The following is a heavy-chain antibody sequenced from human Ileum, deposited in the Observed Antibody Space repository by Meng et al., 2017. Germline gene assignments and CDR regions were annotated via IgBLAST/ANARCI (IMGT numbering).Heavy chain of an antibody. V-gene: IGHV4-61*01. Sequence: QGQLHESGPRQVRPAETLSLACTVSGGTVSSGSYYWSCIRQPPGKGLEWIGHIYYSGSTNYNPSLKSRVSISVDMSKNQFSLKLNSVTAADTAIYFCARSSTSPASYFFDYWGQGTLVTVSS. CDR3: ARSSTSPASYFFDY. CDR1: GGTVSSGSYY. CDR2: IYYSGST. D-gene: IGHD6-6*01. J-gene: IGHJ4*02.